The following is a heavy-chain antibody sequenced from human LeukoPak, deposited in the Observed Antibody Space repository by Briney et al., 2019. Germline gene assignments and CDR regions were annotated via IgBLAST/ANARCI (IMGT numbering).Heavy chain of an antibody. CDR2: IYSGGST. CDR3: ARVGACSGGSCYEDS. CDR1: GGSISSYY. Sequence: SETLSLTCIVSGGSISSYYWSWIRQSPGKGLEWIAYIYSGGSTNYNPSLKSRVTIPVDTSKSHFSLKLKSVTAADTAVYYCARVGACSGGSCYEDSWGQGTLVTVSS. D-gene: IGHD2-15*01. J-gene: IGHJ4*02. V-gene: IGHV4-59*01.